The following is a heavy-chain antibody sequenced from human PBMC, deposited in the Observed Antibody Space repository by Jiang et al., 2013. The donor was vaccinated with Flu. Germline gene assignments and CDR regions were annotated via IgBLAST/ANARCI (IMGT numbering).Heavy chain of an antibody. V-gene: IGHV5-10-1*03. Sequence: VQLVESGAEVKKPGESLRISCKGSGYSFTSYWISWVRQMPGKGLEWMGRIDPSDSYTNYSPSFQGHVTISADKSISTAYLQWSSLKASDTAMYYCARHDDPYGGNSGRVDYWGQGTLVTVSS. CDR2: IDPSDSYT. D-gene: IGHD4-23*01. CDR3: ARHDDPYGGNSGRVDY. J-gene: IGHJ4*02. CDR1: GYSFTSYW.